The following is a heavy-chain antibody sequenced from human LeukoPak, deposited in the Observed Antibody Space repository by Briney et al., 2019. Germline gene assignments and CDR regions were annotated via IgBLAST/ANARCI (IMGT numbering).Heavy chain of an antibody. Sequence: ASVKVSCKASGYTFTGYYMHWVRQAPGQGLEWMGWINPNSGGTNYAQKFQGRVTMTRDTSISTAYMELSRLRSDDTAVYYCARDWGPTVTIYYYYYYMDVWGKGTTVTVSS. CDR2: INPNSGGT. J-gene: IGHJ6*03. D-gene: IGHD4-17*01. V-gene: IGHV1-2*02. CDR1: GYTFTGYY. CDR3: ARDWGPTVTIYYYYYYMDV.